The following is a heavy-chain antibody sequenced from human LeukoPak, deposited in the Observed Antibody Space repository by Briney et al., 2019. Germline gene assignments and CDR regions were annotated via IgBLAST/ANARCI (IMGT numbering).Heavy chain of an antibody. J-gene: IGHJ4*02. Sequence: GGSLRLSCAASGFTFSSYGMHWVRQAPGKGLEWVAVISYDGSNKYYADSVKGRFTISRDNSKNTLYLQMNSLRAEDTAVYYCAKSGGVTTTLGYWGQGTLVTVSS. D-gene: IGHD4-17*01. V-gene: IGHV3-30*18. CDR2: ISYDGSNK. CDR1: GFTFSSYG. CDR3: AKSGGVTTTLGY.